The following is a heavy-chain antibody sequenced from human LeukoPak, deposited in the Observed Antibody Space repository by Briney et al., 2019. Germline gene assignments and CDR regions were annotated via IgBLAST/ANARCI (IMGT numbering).Heavy chain of an antibody. CDR3: ARGNIFCSGGSCSTNIDF. Sequence: SETLSLTCTVSGGSISSYYWNWIRQPAGEGLEWIGRIHTSGSTNYNPSFKSRVTMSVDTSKNQFSLKLSSVTAADTAVYYCARGNIFCSGGSCSTNIDFWGQGTLVTVSS. CDR2: IHTSGST. D-gene: IGHD2-15*01. J-gene: IGHJ4*02. CDR1: GGSISSYY. V-gene: IGHV4-4*07.